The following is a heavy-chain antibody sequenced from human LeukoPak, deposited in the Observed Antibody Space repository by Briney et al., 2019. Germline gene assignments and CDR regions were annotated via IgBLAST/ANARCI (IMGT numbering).Heavy chain of an antibody. V-gene: IGHV4-39*07. CDR3: AREGTAAGSGDY. D-gene: IGHD6-13*01. J-gene: IGHJ4*02. Sequence: SETLSLTCTVSGGSISSSSYYWGWIRQPPGKGLEWIGSIYYSGSTYYNPPLKSRVTISVDTSKNQFSLKLSSVTAADTAVYYCAREGTAAGSGDYWGQGTLVTVSS. CDR1: GGSISSSSYY. CDR2: IYYSGST.